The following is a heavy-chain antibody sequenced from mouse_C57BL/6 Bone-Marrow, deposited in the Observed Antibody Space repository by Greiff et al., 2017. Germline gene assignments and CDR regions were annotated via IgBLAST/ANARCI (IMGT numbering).Heavy chain of an antibody. CDR3: ARWGLPYYAMDY. V-gene: IGHV5-4*03. CDR1: GFTFSSYA. D-gene: IGHD2-2*01. J-gene: IGHJ4*01. Sequence: EVKLMESGGGLVKPGGSLKLSCAASGFTFSSYAMSWVRQTPEKRLEWVATISDGGSYTYYPDNVKGRFTLSRDNAKNNLYLQMSHLKSEDTAMYYCARWGLPYYAMDYWGQGTSVTVSS. CDR2: ISDGGSYT.